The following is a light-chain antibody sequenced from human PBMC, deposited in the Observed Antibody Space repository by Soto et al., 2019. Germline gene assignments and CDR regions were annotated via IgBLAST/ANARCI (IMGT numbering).Light chain of an antibody. Sequence: DIQMTQSPSSLSASVGDRVTITCQASHDITNFLSWYQQKPGKAPELLIYDASNLETGVPSRFSGSGSGTDFPFTINILQPEDTATYYCQQYDNLPFTFGPGTKVDIK. J-gene: IGKJ3*01. CDR1: HDITNF. CDR2: DAS. V-gene: IGKV1-33*01. CDR3: QQYDNLPFT.